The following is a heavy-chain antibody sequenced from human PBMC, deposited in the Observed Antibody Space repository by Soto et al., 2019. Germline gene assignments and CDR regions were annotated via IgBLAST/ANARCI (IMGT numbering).Heavy chain of an antibody. CDR3: ARHLGVAAAANWFDP. V-gene: IGHV1-46*02. J-gene: IGHJ5*02. D-gene: IGHD6-13*01. CDR2: INPSGGST. CDR1: GGIFNSYG. Sequence: ASVKVSCKVSGGIFNSYGISLLRQAPVQGLEWMGIINPSGGSTSYAQKFQGRVTMTRDTSTSTVYMELSSLRSEDTAVYYCARHLGVAAAANWFDPWGQGTLVTVSS.